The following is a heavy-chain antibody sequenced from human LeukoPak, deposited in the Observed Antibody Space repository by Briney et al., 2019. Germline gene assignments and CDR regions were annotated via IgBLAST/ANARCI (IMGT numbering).Heavy chain of an antibody. J-gene: IGHJ6*03. CDR2: IKQDGSET. V-gene: IGHV3-7*01. CDR1: GFTFGSYW. CDR3: ARVGATTRDKNYYYMDV. D-gene: IGHD1/OR15-1a*01. Sequence: GGSLRLSCAASGFTFGSYWMTWVRQAPGKGLEGGAYIKQDGSETYYVDCVKGRFTISRDNAKNSLFLQMNSLRAEDTAVYYCARVGATTRDKNYYYMDVWGKGTTVTVSS.